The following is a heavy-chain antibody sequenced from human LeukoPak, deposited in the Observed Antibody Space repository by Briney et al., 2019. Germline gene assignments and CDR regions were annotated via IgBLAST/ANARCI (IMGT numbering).Heavy chain of an antibody. CDR2: IYTSGST. J-gene: IGHJ6*03. Sequence: SETLSLTCTVSGGSISSGSYYWSWLRQPAGKGLEWIGRIYTSGSTNYNPSLKSRVTISVDTSKNQFSLKLSSVTAADTAVYYCAGDGEEAVPAAITTAYYYYYMDVWGKGTTVTVSS. V-gene: IGHV4-61*02. CDR1: GGSISSGSYY. D-gene: IGHD2-2*02. CDR3: AGDGEEAVPAAITTAYYYYYMDV.